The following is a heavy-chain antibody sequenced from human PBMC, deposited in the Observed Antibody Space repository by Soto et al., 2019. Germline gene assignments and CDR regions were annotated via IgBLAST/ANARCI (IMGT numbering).Heavy chain of an antibody. CDR2: IYYSGST. CDR1: GCSISSSSYY. J-gene: IGHJ4*02. CDR3: ARRPGGYDHGGIDY. Sequence: PSETLSLTCTVSGCSISSSSYYWGWIRQPPGKGLEWIGSIYYSGSTYYNPSLKSRVTISVDTSKNQFSLKLSSVTAADTAVYYCARRPGGYDHGGIDYWGQGTLVTVSS. V-gene: IGHV4-39*01. D-gene: IGHD5-12*01.